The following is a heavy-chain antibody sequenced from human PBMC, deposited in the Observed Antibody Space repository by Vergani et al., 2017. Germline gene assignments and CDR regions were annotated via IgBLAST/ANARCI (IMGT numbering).Heavy chain of an antibody. Sequence: QVQLVESGGGLVKPGGSLRLSCAASGFTFSDYYMTWIRQAPGKGLEWISYISGSGHTKYYADSVKGRFAISRDNAKNSLYLQMNNLRVEDTAVYYCTKGSRGYTGYFFDYWGQGTLATVSS. CDR3: TKGSRGYTGYFFDY. CDR2: ISGSGHTK. J-gene: IGHJ4*02. D-gene: IGHD5-12*01. CDR1: GFTFSDYY. V-gene: IGHV3-11*04.